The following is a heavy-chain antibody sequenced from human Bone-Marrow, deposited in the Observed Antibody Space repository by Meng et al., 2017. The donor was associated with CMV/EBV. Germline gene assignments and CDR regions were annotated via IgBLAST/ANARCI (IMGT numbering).Heavy chain of an antibody. CDR2: IYPGDSDT. J-gene: IGHJ4*02. D-gene: IGHD2-2*01. CDR3: ARVWGYCSSTSCSLVAVAGEFDY. V-gene: IGHV5-51*01. Sequence: GGSLRLSCKGFGYSFTTYWIAWVRQMSGKGLEWMGIIYPGDSDTRYSPSFQGQVTISADKSISTAYLQWSSLKASDTAMYYCARVWGYCSSTSCSLVAVAGEFDYWGQGTLVTVSS. CDR1: GYSFTTYW.